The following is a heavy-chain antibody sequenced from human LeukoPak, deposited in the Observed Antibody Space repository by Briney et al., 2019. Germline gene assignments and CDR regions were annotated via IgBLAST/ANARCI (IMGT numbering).Heavy chain of an antibody. D-gene: IGHD6-13*01. V-gene: IGHV3-7*05. J-gene: IGHJ6*02. CDR2: IKQDGSEK. Sequence: PGGSLRLSCTASGFTFSSYWMSWVRQTPEKGLEWVANIKQDGSEKVYVDSVKGRFTISRDNAKSSLYLQMNSLRAEDTAVYYCARDPYSSSWSDGMDVWGQGTTVTVSS. CDR1: GFTFSSYW. CDR3: ARDPYSSSWSDGMDV.